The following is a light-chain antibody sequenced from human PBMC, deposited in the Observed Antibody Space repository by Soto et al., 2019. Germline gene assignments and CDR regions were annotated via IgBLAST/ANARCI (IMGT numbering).Light chain of an antibody. Sequence: EIVMTQSPATLSVSPGERATLSCRASQSVGGNLAWYQQRPGRAPRLLIYDASTRATDIPARFSCSGSGTEFTLTISSLQSEDFALYHCQQYNNWPLYTFGQGTKLEIK. CDR1: QSVGGN. J-gene: IGKJ2*01. V-gene: IGKV3-15*01. CDR2: DAS. CDR3: QQYNNWPLYT.